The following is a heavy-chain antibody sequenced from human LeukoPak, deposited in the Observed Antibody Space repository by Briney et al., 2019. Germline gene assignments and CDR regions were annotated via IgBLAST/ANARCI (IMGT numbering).Heavy chain of an antibody. V-gene: IGHV3-23*01. CDR2: IFPSGGEI. Sequence: GGSLRLSCEASGFTFSTFAMIWVRQPPGKGLEWVSSIFPSGGEIHYADSVRGRFTISRDNSKSTLSLQMNSLRAEDTAVYYCARDPYLGDSNFDYWGQGTLVTVSS. CDR3: ARDPYLGDSNFDY. D-gene: IGHD3-16*01. J-gene: IGHJ4*02. CDR1: GFTFSTFA.